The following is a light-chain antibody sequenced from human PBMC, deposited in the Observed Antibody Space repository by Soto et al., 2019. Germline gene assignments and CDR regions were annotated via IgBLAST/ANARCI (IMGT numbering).Light chain of an antibody. CDR1: QSINRH. V-gene: IGKV3-11*01. Sequence: EIVLTQSQATLSLSPGERATLSCRASQSINRHLAWYRQKPGQAPRLLIYDASNRATGIPARFSGSGSGTDFTLTISSLEPEDFGVYYCQQRSNWPPVTFGGGTKVEIK. J-gene: IGKJ4*01. CDR2: DAS. CDR3: QQRSNWPPVT.